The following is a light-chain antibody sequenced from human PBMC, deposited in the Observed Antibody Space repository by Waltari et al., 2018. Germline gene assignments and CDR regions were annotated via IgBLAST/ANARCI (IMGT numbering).Light chain of an antibody. CDR1: QGISSY. V-gene: IGKV1-9*01. Sequence: IQLTQSPSSLSASVGDRVTITCRASQGISSYLAWYQQKPGKAPKLLIYAASTLQSGVTSRFSGSGSGTDYTLTISSLQPEDFATYCCQQLNSYPSLKFGQGTKVEIK. CDR3: QQLNSYPSLK. J-gene: IGKJ1*01. CDR2: AAS.